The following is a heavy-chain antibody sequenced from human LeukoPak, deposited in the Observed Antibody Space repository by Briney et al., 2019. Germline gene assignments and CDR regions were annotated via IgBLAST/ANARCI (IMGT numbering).Heavy chain of an antibody. Sequence: GGSLRLSCAASGFTFSSYGMNWVRQAPGKGLEWVSYISSSSSTIFYADSVKGRFTISRDNAKNSLYLQMNSLRAEDTAVYYCARDPGSGSYYFDYWGQGTLVTVSS. CDR2: ISSSSSTI. V-gene: IGHV3-48*04. D-gene: IGHD3-10*01. J-gene: IGHJ4*02. CDR1: GFTFSSYG. CDR3: ARDPGSGSYYFDY.